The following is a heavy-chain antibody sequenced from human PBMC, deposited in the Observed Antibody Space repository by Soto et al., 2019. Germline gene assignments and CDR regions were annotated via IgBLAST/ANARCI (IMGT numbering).Heavy chain of an antibody. V-gene: IGHV1-69*06. J-gene: IGHJ4*02. CDR2: IIPLFDSP. CDR1: GSPFTAYA. D-gene: IGHD4-17*01. Sequence: QVQLVQSGAEVKNPGSSVKVSCTASGSPFTAYAITWLRQAPGQGLEWVGGIIPLFDSPNYAQRYQRRVTITADKSTSTSYMELTGLISDDTAVYYCALSYGSYHYGAYWGQGTLVTVSS. CDR3: ALSYGSYHYGAY.